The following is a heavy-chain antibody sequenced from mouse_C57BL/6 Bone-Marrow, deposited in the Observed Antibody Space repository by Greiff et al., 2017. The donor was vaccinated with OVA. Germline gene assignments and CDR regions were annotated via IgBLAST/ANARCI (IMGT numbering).Heavy chain of an antibody. V-gene: IGHV1-22*01. CDR2: INPNNGGT. D-gene: IGHD1-1*01. Sequence: EVQLVESGPELVKPGASVKMSCKASGYTFTDYNMHWVKQSHGKSLEWIGYINPNNGGTSYNQKFKGKATLTVNKSSSTAYMELRSLTSEDSAVYYCARMNYYGSYFDYWGQGTTLTVSS. CDR3: ARMNYYGSYFDY. J-gene: IGHJ2*01. CDR1: GYTFTDYN.